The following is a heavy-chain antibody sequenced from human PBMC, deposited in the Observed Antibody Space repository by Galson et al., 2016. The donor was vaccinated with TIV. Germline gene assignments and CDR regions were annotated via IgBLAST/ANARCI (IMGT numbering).Heavy chain of an antibody. CDR1: GGSLSDYY. CDR2: VSDSGRT. V-gene: IGHV4-59*12. J-gene: IGHJ4*02. CDR3: ARSGFNSDWYFFTDS. D-gene: IGHD2-21*02. Sequence: ETLSLTCSVSGGSLSDYYWNWIRQPPGKGLEWIGYVSDSGRTHYNPSLQSRITLSLDTSKIHFSLRLTSMTPADTAVYYCARSGFNSDWYFFTDSWGQGTLVTVSS.